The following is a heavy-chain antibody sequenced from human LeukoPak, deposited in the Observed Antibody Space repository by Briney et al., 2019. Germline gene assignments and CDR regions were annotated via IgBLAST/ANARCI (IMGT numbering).Heavy chain of an antibody. CDR3: AREGFMCSGGSCYFQDAFDI. D-gene: IGHD2-15*01. CDR1: GGSISSGSYY. CDR2: IYTSGST. J-gene: IGHJ3*02. V-gene: IGHV4-61*02. Sequence: SETLSLTCTVSGGSISSGSYYWSWIRQPAGKGLEWIGRIYTSGSTNYNPSLKSRVTISVDTSKNQFSLKLSSVTAADTAVYYCAREGFMCSGGSCYFQDAFDIWGQGTMVTVSS.